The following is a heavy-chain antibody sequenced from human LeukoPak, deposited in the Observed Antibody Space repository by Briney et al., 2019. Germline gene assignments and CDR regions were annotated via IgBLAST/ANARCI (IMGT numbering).Heavy chain of an antibody. CDR2: INPSGGST. CDR3: ALSSSDSSGYVYYYYYGMDV. CDR1: GYTFTSYY. J-gene: IGHJ6*02. V-gene: IGHV1-46*01. D-gene: IGHD3-22*01. Sequence: ASVTVSCKASGYTFTSYYMHWVRQAPGQGLEWMGIINPSGGSTSYAQKFQGRVTMTRDTSTSTVYMELSSLRSEDTAVYYCALSSSDSSGYVYYYYYGMDVWGQGTTVTVSS.